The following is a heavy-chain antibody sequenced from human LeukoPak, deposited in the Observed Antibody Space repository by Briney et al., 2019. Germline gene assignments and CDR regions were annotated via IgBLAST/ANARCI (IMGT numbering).Heavy chain of an antibody. V-gene: IGHV1-2*02. Sequence: ASVKVSCKPSGYTFTRYYMHWVRQAPGQGLEWMGWINPNSGGTNYAQKFQGRVTMTRDTSISTAYMELSSLRSDDTAVHYCARDAFIAAAGYYFDYWGQGTLVTVSS. CDR3: ARDAFIAAAGYYFDY. D-gene: IGHD6-13*01. J-gene: IGHJ4*02. CDR1: GYTFTRYY. CDR2: INPNSGGT.